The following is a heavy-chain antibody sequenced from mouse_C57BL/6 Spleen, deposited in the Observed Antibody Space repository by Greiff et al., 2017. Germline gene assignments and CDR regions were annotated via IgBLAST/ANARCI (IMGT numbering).Heavy chain of an antibody. D-gene: IGHD1-1*02. CDR2: IDPSDSYT. CDR1: GYTFTSYW. Sequence: QVQLKQPGAELVKPGASVKLSCKASGYTFTSYWMQWVKQRPGQGLEWIGEIDPSDSYTNYNQKFKGKATLTVDTSSSTAYMQLSSLTSEDSAVYYCARRVILYYYAMDYWGQGTSVTVSS. V-gene: IGHV1-50*01. CDR3: ARRVILYYYAMDY. J-gene: IGHJ4*01.